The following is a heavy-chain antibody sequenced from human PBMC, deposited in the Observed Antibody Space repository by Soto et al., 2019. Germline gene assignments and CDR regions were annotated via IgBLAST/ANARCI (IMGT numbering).Heavy chain of an antibody. V-gene: IGHV4-59*01. D-gene: IGHD3-9*01. J-gene: IGHJ6*02. Sequence: SETLSLTCTVSGGSISSYYWRLIRQPPGKGLEWIGYIYYSGSANYNPSLKSRVTISVDTSKNQFSLKLSSVTAAATAVYYCAGWVYYDISTGRPIRDYYYYYGMDLWGQGTKVTVSS. CDR2: IYYSGSA. CDR1: GGSISSYY. CDR3: AGWVYYDISTGRPIRDYYYYYGMDL.